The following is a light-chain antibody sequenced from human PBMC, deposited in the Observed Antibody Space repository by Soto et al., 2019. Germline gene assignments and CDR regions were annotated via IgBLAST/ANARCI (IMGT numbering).Light chain of an antibody. J-gene: IGKJ1*01. CDR1: QSISSW. CDR2: KAS. CDR3: QQCSSYPWT. Sequence: DIQMTQSPSTLSASVGDRVTITCRASQSISSWLAWYQQKPGKAPKLLIYKASSLQSGVPSRFIGSGSGTEFTLTISSLQPDDFAAYYCQQCSSYPWTFGQGTKVEIK. V-gene: IGKV1-5*03.